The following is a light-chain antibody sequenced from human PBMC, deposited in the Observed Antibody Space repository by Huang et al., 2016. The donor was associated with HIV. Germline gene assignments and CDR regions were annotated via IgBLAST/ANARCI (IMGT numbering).Light chain of an antibody. CDR3: QQSFTSSYN. Sequence: DIQMTQSPSSLSASVGDRVTITCRASQSIRNDLNWYQQKPGEAPNLLIYAASTLQSGIPSRCSGIGSGTEFTLTINRLQPGDFAVYFCQQSFTSSYNFGQGTKLEIK. CDR1: QSIRND. V-gene: IGKV1-39*01. J-gene: IGKJ2*01. CDR2: AAS.